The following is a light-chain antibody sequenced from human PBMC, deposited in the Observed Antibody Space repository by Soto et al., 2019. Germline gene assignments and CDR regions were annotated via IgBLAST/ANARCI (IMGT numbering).Light chain of an antibody. V-gene: IGKV3-15*01. CDR1: QSVSSN. CDR2: VTS. CDR3: QQYNKLPLT. Sequence: EIVMTQSPATLSVSPGERATLSCRASQSVSSNLAWYHQKPGQAPRLLIYVTSTRATGIQARFSGSGSGTDVTLTISTLQSENFAVYYCQQYNKLPLTFGGGTKVEIK. J-gene: IGKJ4*01.